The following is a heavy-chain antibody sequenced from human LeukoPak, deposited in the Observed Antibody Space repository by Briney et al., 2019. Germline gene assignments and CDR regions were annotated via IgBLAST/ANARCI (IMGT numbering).Heavy chain of an antibody. Sequence: SETLSLTCAVYGGSFSGYYWSWIRQPPGKGLEWIGEINHSGSTNYNPSLKSRVTISVDTSKNQFSLKLSSVTAADTAVYYCARGKPYDYVWGSYRFGPLYGYWGQGTLVTVSS. CDR1: GGSFSGYY. D-gene: IGHD3-16*02. CDR3: ARGKPYDYVWGSYRFGPLYGY. J-gene: IGHJ4*02. CDR2: INHSGST. V-gene: IGHV4-34*01.